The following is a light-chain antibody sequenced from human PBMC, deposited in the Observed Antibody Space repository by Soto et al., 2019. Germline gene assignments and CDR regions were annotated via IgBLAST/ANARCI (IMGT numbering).Light chain of an antibody. CDR1: SSDVGSYNY. CDR3: SSYTSSNTL. CDR2: EVS. Sequence: QSALTQPASVSGSPGQSITISCTGTSSDVGSYNYVSWYQQHPGKAPKLMIYEVSDRPSGISSRFSGSKSGNTASLTISGLQTEDEPDYYCSSYTSSNTLFGTGTKVTVL. V-gene: IGLV2-14*01. J-gene: IGLJ1*01.